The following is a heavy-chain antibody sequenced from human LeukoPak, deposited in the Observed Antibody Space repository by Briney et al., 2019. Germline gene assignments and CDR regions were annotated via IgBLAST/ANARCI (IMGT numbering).Heavy chain of an antibody. V-gene: IGHV3-23*01. Sequence: GGSLRFSCAASGFTFSSYAMSWVRQAPGKGLEWVSVISAGGGSTYYADSVKGRFTISRDNSKNTLYVQMNSLRAEDTAVYYCAKDPSDYGGNPGLDYWGQGTLVTVSS. J-gene: IGHJ4*02. D-gene: IGHD4-23*01. CDR2: ISAGGGST. CDR3: AKDPSDYGGNPGLDY. CDR1: GFTFSSYA.